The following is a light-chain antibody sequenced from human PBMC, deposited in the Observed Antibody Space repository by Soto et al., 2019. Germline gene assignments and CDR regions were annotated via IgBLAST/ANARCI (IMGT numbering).Light chain of an antibody. J-gene: IGLJ2*01. Sequence: QSALTQPAAVSGSPGQSITISGTGTSSDVGSYNLVSWYQHHSGKAPKLMIYEGSKRTSGVSNRFSGSKSGNTASLTISGLQAEDEADYYCCSYAGSSTYVVFGGGTKVTVL. CDR3: CSYAGSSTYVV. CDR2: EGS. CDR1: SSDVGSYNL. V-gene: IGLV2-23*01.